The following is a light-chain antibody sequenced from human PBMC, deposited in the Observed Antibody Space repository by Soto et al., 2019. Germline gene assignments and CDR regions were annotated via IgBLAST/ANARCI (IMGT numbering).Light chain of an antibody. CDR3: SSYTSSSTLV. Sequence: QSALTQPASVSGSPGQAITISCTGTSSDVGGYNYVSWYQQHPGKDPKLMIYDVSNRPSGVSNRFSGSKSGNTASLTISALQAEDEADYYCSSYTSSSTLVFGGGTKLTVL. V-gene: IGLV2-14*01. CDR1: SSDVGGYNY. J-gene: IGLJ2*01. CDR2: DVS.